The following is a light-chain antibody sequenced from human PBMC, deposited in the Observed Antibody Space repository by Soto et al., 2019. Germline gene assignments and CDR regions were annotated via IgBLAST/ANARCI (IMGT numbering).Light chain of an antibody. J-gene: IGKJ1*01. CDR1: QIVSSSY. CDR2: GAS. V-gene: IGKV3-20*01. CDR3: QQYGSSGT. Sequence: EILLTQSPGPLSLSPGERAPLSCRASQIVSSSYLAWYQQKPGQAPRLLIYGASNRATGIPDRFSGSGSGTDFTLTISRLEPEDFAVYYCQQYGSSGTFGQGTKVDIK.